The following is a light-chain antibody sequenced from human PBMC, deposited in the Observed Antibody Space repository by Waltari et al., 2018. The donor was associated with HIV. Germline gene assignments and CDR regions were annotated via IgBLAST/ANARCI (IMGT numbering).Light chain of an antibody. CDR3: QQYNSYPYT. CDR1: QSISSW. Sequence: DIQMTQSPSTLSASVGDRVTITCRASQSISSWLDWYQQKPGKAPKLLIYKASSLESGVPSRFSNSGSGTEFTLTISSLQPDDFATYYCQQYNSYPYTFGQGTKLEIK. CDR2: KAS. V-gene: IGKV1-5*03. J-gene: IGKJ2*01.